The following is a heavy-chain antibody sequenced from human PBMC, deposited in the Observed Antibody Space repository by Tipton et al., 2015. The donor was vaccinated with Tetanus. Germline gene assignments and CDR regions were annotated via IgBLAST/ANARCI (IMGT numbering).Heavy chain of an antibody. CDR2: IYYSGST. V-gene: IGHV4-31*11. J-gene: IGHJ5*02. Sequence: TLSLTCAVYGGSFSGYYWSWIRQHPGKGLEWIGYIYYSGSTYYNPSLKSRVTISVDTSKNQFSLKLSSVTAADTAVYYCARATFWRGFGELYWFDPWGQGTLVTVSS. D-gene: IGHD3-10*01. CDR1: GGSFSGYY. CDR3: ARATFWRGFGELYWFDP.